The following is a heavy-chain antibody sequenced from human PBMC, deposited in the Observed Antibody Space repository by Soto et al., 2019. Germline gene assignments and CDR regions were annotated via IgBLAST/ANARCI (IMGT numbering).Heavy chain of an antibody. D-gene: IGHD6-13*01. CDR1: GGTFSSYA. Sequence: QVQLVQSGAEVKKPGSSVKVSCKASGGTFSSYAISWVRQAPGQGLEWMGGIIPIFGTANNAQKFQGRVTLTAEASTSTVYMELSSLRSEDTAVYYCATDPNIAAAGTFAYFYYGMDVWGQGTTLTVSS. V-gene: IGHV1-69*01. CDR2: IIPIFGTA. J-gene: IGHJ6*02. CDR3: ATDPNIAAAGTFAYFYYGMDV.